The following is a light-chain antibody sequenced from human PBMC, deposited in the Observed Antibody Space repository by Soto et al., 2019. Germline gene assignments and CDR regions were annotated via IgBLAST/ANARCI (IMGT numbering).Light chain of an antibody. V-gene: IGLV2-14*01. CDR1: GSDVGGYNY. J-gene: IGLJ1*01. CDR2: DVS. CDR3: SSYTSSSTRV. Sequence: QSALTQPASVSGSPGQSITISCTGTGSDVGGYNYVSWYQQHPGKAPKLMIYDVSNRPSGVSNRFSGSKSGNTASLIISGLQAEDEADYYCSSYTSSSTRVFGTGTKVTVL.